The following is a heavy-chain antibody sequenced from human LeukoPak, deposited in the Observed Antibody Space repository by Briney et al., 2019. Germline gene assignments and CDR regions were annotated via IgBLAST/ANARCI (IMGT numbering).Heavy chain of an antibody. J-gene: IGHJ6*02. CDR1: GFTFSSYG. Sequence: PGGSLRLSCAASGFTFSSYGMHWVRQAPGKGLEWVAVIWYDGSNKYYADSVKGRFTISRDNSKNTLYLQMNSLRAEDTAVYYCASGYYDSSGYYFYYGMDVWGQGTTVTVSS. D-gene: IGHD3-22*01. CDR3: ASGYYDSSGYYFYYGMDV. CDR2: IWYDGSNK. V-gene: IGHV3-33*01.